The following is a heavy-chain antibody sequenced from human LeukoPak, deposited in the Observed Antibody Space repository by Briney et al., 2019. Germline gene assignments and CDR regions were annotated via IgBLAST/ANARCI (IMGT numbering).Heavy chain of an antibody. V-gene: IGHV3-7*01. CDR3: ARDKVVGATYFDY. D-gene: IGHD1-26*01. CDR2: IQQDGSEI. CDR1: GFTFSNYW. J-gene: IGHJ4*02. Sequence: GGSLRLSCAASGFTFSNYWMSWVRQAPGKGLEWVANIQQDGSEIYYVDSVKGRFTISRDNAKNSLYLQMNSLRAEDTAVYYCARDKVVGATYFDYWGQGTLVTVSS.